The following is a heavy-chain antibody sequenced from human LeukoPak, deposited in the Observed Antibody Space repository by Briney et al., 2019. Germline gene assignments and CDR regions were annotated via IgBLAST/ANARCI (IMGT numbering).Heavy chain of an antibody. D-gene: IGHD1-7*01. CDR1: GGTFSSYA. Sequence: SVKVSCKASGGTFSSYAISWVRQAPGQGLEWMGGIIPIFGTANYAQKFQGRVTITTDESTSTAYMELSSLRSEDTAVYYCARVNNWNYVLGYWGQGTLVTVSS. CDR2: IIPIFGTA. V-gene: IGHV1-69*05. CDR3: ARVNNWNYVLGY. J-gene: IGHJ4*02.